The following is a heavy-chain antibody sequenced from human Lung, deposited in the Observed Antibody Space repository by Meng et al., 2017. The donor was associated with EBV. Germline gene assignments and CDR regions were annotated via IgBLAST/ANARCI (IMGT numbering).Heavy chain of an antibody. CDR2: INHSGST. J-gene: IGHJ5*02. CDR1: GGSFSGYY. V-gene: IGHV4-34*01. D-gene: IGHD6-13*01. CDR3: ARVAAAGNEWFDP. Sequence: QARLQQWGPGLLELSEALSLTCAVYGGSFSGYYWSWIRQPPGKGLEWIGEINHSGSTNYNPSLKSRVTISVDKSKNQFSLKLSSVTAADTAVYYCARVAAAGNEWFDPWGQGTLVTVSS.